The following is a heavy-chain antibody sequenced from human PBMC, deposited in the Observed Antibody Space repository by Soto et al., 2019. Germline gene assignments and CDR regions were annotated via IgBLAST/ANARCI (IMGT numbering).Heavy chain of an antibody. J-gene: IGHJ4*02. V-gene: IGHV4-31*03. D-gene: IGHD3-16*02. CDR2: IYYSGST. Sequence: SETLSLTCTVSGGSISSGGYYWSWIRQHPGKGLEWIGYIYYSGSTYYNPSLKSRVTISVDTSKNQFSLKLSSVTAADTAVYYCASQVYDYVWGSYRPHRDYWGQGTLVTVSS. CDR1: GGSISSGGYY. CDR3: ASQVYDYVWGSYRPHRDY.